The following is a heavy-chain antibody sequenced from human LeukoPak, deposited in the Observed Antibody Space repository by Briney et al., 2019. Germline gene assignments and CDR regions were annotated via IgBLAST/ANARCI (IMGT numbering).Heavy chain of an antibody. D-gene: IGHD6-19*01. J-gene: IGHJ2*01. V-gene: IGHV4-59*01. CDR1: GGSISSYY. CDR2: IYYSGST. Sequence: SETLSLTCTVSGGSISSYYWSWIRQPPGKGPEWIGYIYYSGSTNYNPSLKSRVTISVDTSKNQFSLKLSSVTAADTAVYYCARAKTEISGWYAPPTLPYWYFDLWGRGTLVTVSS. CDR3: ARAKTEISGWYAPPTLPYWYFDL.